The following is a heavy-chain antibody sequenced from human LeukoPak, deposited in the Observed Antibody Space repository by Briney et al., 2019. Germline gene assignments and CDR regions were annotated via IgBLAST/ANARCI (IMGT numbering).Heavy chain of an antibody. CDR1: GFTFSSYW. Sequence: GGSLRLSCEASGFTFSSYWMHWVRQAPGKGLEWVSGISWNSGSIGYADSVKGRFTISRDNAKNSLYLQMNSLRAEDTALYYCAKSKSSSSGTTFDYWGQGTLVTVSS. V-gene: IGHV3-9*01. J-gene: IGHJ4*02. D-gene: IGHD6-19*01. CDR3: AKSKSSSSGTTFDY. CDR2: ISWNSGSI.